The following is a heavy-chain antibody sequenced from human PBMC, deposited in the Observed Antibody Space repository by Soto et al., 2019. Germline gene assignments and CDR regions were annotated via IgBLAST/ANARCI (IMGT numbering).Heavy chain of an antibody. Sequence: QVQLEQSGAEVKKPGASVEVSCKASGYTFTDYYIHWVRQAPGQGLEWMGWVNPNSGATKYAQKFQGRVGMTRATAISTAYMELSRLNSDDTAVYDCANLGYWTTSRCTRGYYYYAMDVWCRGTTVTVSS. CDR3: ANLGYWTTSRCTRGYYYYAMDV. V-gene: IGHV1-2*02. CDR1: GYTFTDYY. J-gene: IGHJ6*02. D-gene: IGHD2-8*02. CDR2: VNPNSGAT.